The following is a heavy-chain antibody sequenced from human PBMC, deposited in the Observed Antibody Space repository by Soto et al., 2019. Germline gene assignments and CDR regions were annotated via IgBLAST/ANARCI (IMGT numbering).Heavy chain of an antibody. CDR2: ISDSGRDT. CDR1: GFTFSNYA. D-gene: IGHD5-12*01. Sequence: EVQLLDSGGGLVQPGGSLRLSCAAFGFTFSNYALSWVRQAPEKGLEWVSAISDSGRDTYYADSVKGRFTMSRGDSTNTVFLQMNSLRAEDTAIYYCVAYDPLDYWGQGTLVTVSS. CDR3: VAYDPLDY. J-gene: IGHJ4*02. V-gene: IGHV3-23*01.